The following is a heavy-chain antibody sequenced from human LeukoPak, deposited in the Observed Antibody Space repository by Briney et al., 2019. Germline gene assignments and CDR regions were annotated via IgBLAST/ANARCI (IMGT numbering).Heavy chain of an antibody. J-gene: IGHJ4*02. CDR3: ARDRPATQDFDY. CDR2: ISAYSGNT. CDR1: GYTFTSYG. Sequence: ASVKVSCKASGYTFTSYGISWVRQAPGQGLEWMGWISAYSGNTNYAQKLQGRVTMTTDTSTSTAYMELRSLRSDDTAVYYCARDRPATQDFDYWGQGTLVTVSS. D-gene: IGHD2-2*01. V-gene: IGHV1-18*01.